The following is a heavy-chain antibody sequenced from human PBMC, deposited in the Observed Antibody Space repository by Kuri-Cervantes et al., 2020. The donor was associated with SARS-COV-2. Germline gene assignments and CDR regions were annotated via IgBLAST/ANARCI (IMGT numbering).Heavy chain of an antibody. Sequence: GASVKVSCKGSGYSFTSYWIGWVRQMPGKGLEWMGIIYPGDSDTRYSPSFQDQVTISADKSISTAYLQWSSLKASDTAMYYCATGLVVPAAMRDYWGQGTLVTVSS. V-gene: IGHV5-51*01. CDR2: IYPGDSDT. J-gene: IGHJ4*02. CDR3: ATGLVVPAAMRDY. CDR1: GYSFTSYW. D-gene: IGHD2-2*01.